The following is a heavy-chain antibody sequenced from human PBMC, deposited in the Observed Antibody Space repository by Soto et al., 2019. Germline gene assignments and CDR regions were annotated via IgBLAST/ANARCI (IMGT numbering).Heavy chain of an antibody. Sequence: PSETLSLTCTVSGGSISSGAYYWSWIRQPPGKGLEWIGYIYYSGSTYYNPSLKSRVTISVDTSKNQFSLKLSSVTAADTAVYYCARVYYYDSSGGNFDYWGQGTLVTVS. CDR2: IYYSGST. D-gene: IGHD3-22*01. CDR1: GGSISSGAYY. V-gene: IGHV4-30-4*01. J-gene: IGHJ4*02. CDR3: ARVYYYDSSGGNFDY.